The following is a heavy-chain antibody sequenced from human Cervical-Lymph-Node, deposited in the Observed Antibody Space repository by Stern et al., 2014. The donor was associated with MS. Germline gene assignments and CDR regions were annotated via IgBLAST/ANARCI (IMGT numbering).Heavy chain of an antibody. J-gene: IGHJ4*02. CDR1: GDSVSSYSVA. CDR3: ARTVGESTLDY. Sequence: QVQLQESGPGLVKPSQTLSLTCAISGDSVSSYSVAWNWIRQSPSRGLEWLGRTYCRRTYYRSKWYYEYAVSVESRITINPDTSKNQFSLQLNSVTPEDTAVYYCARTVGESTLDYWGQGALVTVSS. D-gene: IGHD3-16*01. V-gene: IGHV6-1*01. CDR2: TYYRSKWYY.